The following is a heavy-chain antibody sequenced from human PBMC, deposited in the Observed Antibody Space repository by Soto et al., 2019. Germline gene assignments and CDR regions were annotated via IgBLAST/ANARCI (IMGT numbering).Heavy chain of an antibody. CDR3: ARERWLQFSAFDI. D-gene: IGHD5-12*01. J-gene: IGHJ3*02. Sequence: PSETLSLTCTVSGGSISSYYWSWIRQPPGKGLEWIGYIYYSGSTNYNPSLKSRVTISVDTSKNQFSLKLSSVTAADTAVYYCARERWLQFSAFDIWGQGTMVTVSS. V-gene: IGHV4-59*01. CDR2: IYYSGST. CDR1: GGSISSYY.